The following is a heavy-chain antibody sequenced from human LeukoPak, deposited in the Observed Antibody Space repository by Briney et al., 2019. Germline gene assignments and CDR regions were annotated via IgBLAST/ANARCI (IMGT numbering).Heavy chain of an antibody. D-gene: IGHD5-18*01. J-gene: IGHJ4*02. V-gene: IGHV3-21*01. Sequence: PGGSLRLSCAASGFTFSSYTMNWVRQAPGKGLKWVSSISSSGNYIHYADSVKGRFIISRDNAKNSLYLQMNSLRADDTAVYYCASSGVRGYSYGYDYWGQGTLVTVSS. CDR2: ISSSGNYI. CDR3: ASSGVRGYSYGYDY. CDR1: GFTFSSYT.